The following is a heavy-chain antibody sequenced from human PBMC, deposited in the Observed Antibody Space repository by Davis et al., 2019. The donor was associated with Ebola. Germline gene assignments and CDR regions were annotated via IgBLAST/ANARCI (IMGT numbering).Heavy chain of an antibody. J-gene: IGHJ4*02. D-gene: IGHD2-15*01. CDR2: IYYSGST. CDR1: GGSISSSSYY. CDR3: AREKLGYCSGGSCYPFDT. Sequence: MPSETLSLTCTVSGGSISSSSYYWGWIRQPPGKGLEWIGSIYYSGSTYYNPSLKSRVTISVDTSKNQFSLKLSSVTAADTAVYYCAREKLGYCSGGSCYPFDTWDQGTLVTVSS. V-gene: IGHV4-39*01.